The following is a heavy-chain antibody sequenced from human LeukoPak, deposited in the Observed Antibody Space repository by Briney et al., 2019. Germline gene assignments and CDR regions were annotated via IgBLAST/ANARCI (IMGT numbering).Heavy chain of an antibody. V-gene: IGHV5-51*01. J-gene: IGHJ4*02. D-gene: IGHD3-10*02. CDR3: ARRRGSLYSFDY. CDR1: GYTFNTNW. CDR2: IYPDDSDV. Sequence: GESLKISCKGSGYTFNTNWIAWVRQKPGKGLEWMGVIYPDDSDVRYNPSFEGLVTISADKSSSAVSLHRSSLRASDSAMYYCARRRGSLYSFDYWGQGTLVTVSS.